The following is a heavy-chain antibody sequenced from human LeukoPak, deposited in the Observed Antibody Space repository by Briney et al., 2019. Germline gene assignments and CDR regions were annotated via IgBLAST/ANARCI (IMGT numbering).Heavy chain of an antibody. CDR3: AREGDLHYGGFLIFDY. J-gene: IGHJ4*02. CDR2: ISSSSTYI. D-gene: IGHD4-23*01. V-gene: IGHV3-21*01. Sequence: GGSLRLSCAASGFTFSSYSMNWVRQAPGKGLEWVSSISSSSTYIYYADSVKGRFTISRDNAKNSLYLQMNSLRADDTAVYYCAREGDLHYGGFLIFDYWGQGTLVTVSS. CDR1: GFTFSSYS.